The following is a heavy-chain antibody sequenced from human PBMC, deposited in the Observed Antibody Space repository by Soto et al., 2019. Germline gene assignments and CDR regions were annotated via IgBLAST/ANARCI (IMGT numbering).Heavy chain of an antibody. CDR2: IIPILGIA. CDR3: ARGVGATGDY. D-gene: IGHD1-26*01. Sequence: QVKLVQSGAEWKKPGSSVRVSCKASEGTFSSYTISWVRQAPGQGLEWMGRIIPILGIANYAQKFQGRVTITADKSTSTAYMELSSLRSEDTAVYYCARGVGATGDYWGQGTLVTVSS. CDR1: EGTFSSYT. V-gene: IGHV1-69*02. J-gene: IGHJ4*02.